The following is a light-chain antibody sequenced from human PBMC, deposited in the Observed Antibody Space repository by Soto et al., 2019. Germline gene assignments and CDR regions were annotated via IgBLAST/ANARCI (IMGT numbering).Light chain of an antibody. CDR3: SSFTSSATQV. V-gene: IGLV2-14*01. CDR2: EVS. Sequence: QSALTQPASESGSPGQSITISCTGTSSDVGGYNYVSWYQQHPGKVPKLLIYEVSHRPSGISNRFSGSKSGNTASLSISGLQAEDDADYYCSSFTSSATQVFGTGTKVTVL. CDR1: SSDVGGYNY. J-gene: IGLJ1*01.